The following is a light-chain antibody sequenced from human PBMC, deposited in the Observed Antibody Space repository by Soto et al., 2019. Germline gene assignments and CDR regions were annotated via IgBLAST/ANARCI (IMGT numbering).Light chain of an antibody. CDR3: CSYAGVITWV. V-gene: IGLV2-23*02. J-gene: IGLJ3*02. CDR2: KVT. Sequence: QSALTQPASVSGSPGQSITISCTGTNNDIGGHNHVSWYQQHPGNSPKLIIYKVTGRPSGVSNRFSASKSGTTASLTISGLQAEDEADYYCCSYAGVITWVCGGGTKLTVL. CDR1: NNDIGGHNH.